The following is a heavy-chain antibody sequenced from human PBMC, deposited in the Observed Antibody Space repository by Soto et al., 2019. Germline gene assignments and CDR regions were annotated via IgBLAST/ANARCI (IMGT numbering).Heavy chain of an antibody. J-gene: IGHJ4*02. CDR2: ISWNSDSI. CDR1: GFIFDDFA. D-gene: IGHD3-16*01. Sequence: EAQLVESGGGLVQPGRSLRLSCAGSGFIFDDFAIHWVRQAPGKGLEWVSGISWNSDSIGYADSVKGRFTISRDNAKNALYLQMNSRRFEVPAWYNCTKLGGLYVFGSGPLPFDLGGQETSVTFPS. V-gene: IGHV3-9*01. CDR3: TKLGGLYVFGSGPLPFDL.